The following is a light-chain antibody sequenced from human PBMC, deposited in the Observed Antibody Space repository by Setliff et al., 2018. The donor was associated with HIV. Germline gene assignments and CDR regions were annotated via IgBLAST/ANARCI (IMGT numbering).Light chain of an antibody. CDR2: EVS. CDR3: CSYAGSYNWV. Sequence: QSALTQPASVSGSPGQSISISCTGTSSDVGASKYVSWYQLHPGTAPKLIIYEVSNRPSGISNRFSASKSGNTASLTISGLQAEDEADYYCCSYAGSYNWVFGGGTNVTVL. CDR1: SSDVGASKY. V-gene: IGLV2-14*01. J-gene: IGLJ3*02.